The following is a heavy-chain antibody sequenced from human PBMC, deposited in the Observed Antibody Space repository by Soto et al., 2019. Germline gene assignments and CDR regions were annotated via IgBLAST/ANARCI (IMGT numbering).Heavy chain of an antibody. Sequence: SETLSLTCAVYGGSFSGYYWSWIRQPPGKGLEWIGEINHRGSTNYNPSLKSRVTISVDTSKNQFSLKLSSVTAAYTAVYYCARGMAAAFDYWGQGTLVTVSS. CDR2: INHRGST. CDR3: ARGMAAAFDY. CDR1: GGSFSGYY. V-gene: IGHV4-34*01. J-gene: IGHJ4*02. D-gene: IGHD6-13*01.